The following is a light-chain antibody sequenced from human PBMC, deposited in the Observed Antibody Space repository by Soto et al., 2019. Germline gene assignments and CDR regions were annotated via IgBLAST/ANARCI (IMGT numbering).Light chain of an antibody. CDR1: QSVSSSY. CDR3: QQSGSTPRFT. J-gene: IGKJ3*01. V-gene: IGKV3-20*01. CDR2: GAS. Sequence: EIVLTQSPGTLSLSPGERATLSCRASQSVSSSYLAWYQQKPGQAPRLLIYGASSRATGIPDRFIGSGSGTDRPLTISRLEPEDCAVYYCQQSGSTPRFTFGPGTKVDIQ.